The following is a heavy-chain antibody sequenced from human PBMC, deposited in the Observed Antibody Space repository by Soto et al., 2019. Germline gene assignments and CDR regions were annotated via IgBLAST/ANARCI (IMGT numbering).Heavy chain of an antibody. J-gene: IGHJ6*02. V-gene: IGHV1-18*01. Sequence: GASVKVSCKASGYTFTSYGISWVRQAPGQGLEWMGWISAYNGNTNYAQKLQGRVTMTTDTSTSTAYMELRSLRSDDTAVYYCATDDYSNPLYYYYGMDVWGQGTTVTVSS. CDR2: ISAYNGNT. D-gene: IGHD4-4*01. CDR3: ATDDYSNPLYYYYGMDV. CDR1: GYTFTSYG.